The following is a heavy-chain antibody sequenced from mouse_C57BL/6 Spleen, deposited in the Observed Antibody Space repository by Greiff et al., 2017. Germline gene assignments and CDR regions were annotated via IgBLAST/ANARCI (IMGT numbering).Heavy chain of an antibody. CDR1: GYTFTSYW. CDR3: ARDSSPYYFDY. Sequence: QVQLQQSGAELVKPGASVKLSCKASGYTFTSYWMHWVKQRPGQGLEWIGMIHPNSGSTNYNEKFKSKATLTVDKSSSTAYMQPSSLTSEDSAVYYCARDSSPYYFDYWGQGTTLTVSS. D-gene: IGHD3-2*02. J-gene: IGHJ2*01. V-gene: IGHV1-64*01. CDR2: IHPNSGST.